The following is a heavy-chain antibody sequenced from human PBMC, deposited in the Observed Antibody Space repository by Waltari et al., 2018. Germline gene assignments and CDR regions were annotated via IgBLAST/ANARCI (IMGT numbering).Heavy chain of an antibody. D-gene: IGHD4-17*01. J-gene: IGHJ3*01. CDR2: IPHSGCS. CDR3: AGDDGDYISSDDFDV. CDR1: GSSISSGYY. Sequence: QVQLQESGPGLVKPSETLSLTCTVSGSSISSGYYWGWIRQTPGKGLEWIAGIPHSGCSYYSVPLKSVVTVSVDTSQMVLSLKLRSVAAADTAVDCCAGDDGDYISSDDFDVWGQGTMVTVAS. V-gene: IGHV4-38-2*02.